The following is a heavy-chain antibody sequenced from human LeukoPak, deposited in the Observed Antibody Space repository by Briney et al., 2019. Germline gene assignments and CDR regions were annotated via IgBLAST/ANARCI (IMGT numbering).Heavy chain of an antibody. D-gene: IGHD5-12*01. CDR1: GFTFGDYA. Sequence: GGSLRLSCTGFGFTFGDYAMNWVRQAPEKGLEWVGFIRSKAYGGTTEYAASVKGRFTISRDDSKSIAYLQMNSLKTEDTAVYYCTRVIVATKDYWGQGTLVTVYS. CDR2: IRSKAYGGTT. CDR3: TRVIVATKDY. V-gene: IGHV3-49*04. J-gene: IGHJ4*02.